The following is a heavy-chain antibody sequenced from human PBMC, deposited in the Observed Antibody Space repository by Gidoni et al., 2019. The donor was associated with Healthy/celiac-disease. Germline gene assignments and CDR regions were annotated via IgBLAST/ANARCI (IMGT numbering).Heavy chain of an antibody. CDR1: GFTFSSYA. CDR2: ISGSGGST. V-gene: IGHV3-23*04. J-gene: IGHJ3*02. CDR3: ARVYKSSGYYPDAFDI. Sequence: EVQLVASGGGLVQPGGSLRLSCAASGFTFSSYAMSWVRQAPGKGLEWVSAISGSGGSTYYADSLKGRFTISRDNSKNTLYLQMNSLRAEDTAVYYCARVYKSSGYYPDAFDIWGQGTMVTVSS. D-gene: IGHD3-22*01.